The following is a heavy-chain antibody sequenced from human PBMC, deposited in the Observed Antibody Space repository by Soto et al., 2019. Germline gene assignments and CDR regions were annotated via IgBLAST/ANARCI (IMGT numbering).Heavy chain of an antibody. D-gene: IGHD5-18*01. Sequence: WGSLRLCCAASGCTFSSYWRHRVRQAPGKGLVWVSRINSDGSSTSYADSVKGRFTISRDNAKNTLYLQMNSLRAEDTAVYYYARGPQRGYSYGYPYWGQGTLVTVSS. CDR1: GCTFSSYW. V-gene: IGHV3-74*01. CDR3: ARGPQRGYSYGYPY. J-gene: IGHJ4*02. CDR2: INSDGSST.